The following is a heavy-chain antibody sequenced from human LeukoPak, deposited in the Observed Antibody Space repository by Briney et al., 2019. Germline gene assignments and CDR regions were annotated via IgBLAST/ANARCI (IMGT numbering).Heavy chain of an antibody. V-gene: IGHV3-48*03. CDR3: ARTTPYYYDSSGYLSFDY. D-gene: IGHD3-22*01. J-gene: IGHJ4*02. CDR2: ISSSGSTI. CDR1: GFTFSSYE. Sequence: GGSHALSCAASGFTFSSYEMNWVRQAPGKGLEWVSYISSSGSTIYYADSVKGRFTISRDNAKNSLYLQMNSLRAEDTAVYYCARTTPYYYDSSGYLSFDYWGQGTLDTVSS.